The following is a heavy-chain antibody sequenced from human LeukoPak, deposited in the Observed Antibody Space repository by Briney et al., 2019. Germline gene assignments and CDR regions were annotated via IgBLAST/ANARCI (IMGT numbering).Heavy chain of an antibody. Sequence: PGESMRLSCAASGFTVSRNYMSWVRQAPGKGLEWISVILSVEITYYADSVKGRFTISRDNFKNTLYFQMDSLRVEDTAVYYCARGGGCGGDCYSGSRDAFDVWGQGTIVTVSS. V-gene: IGHV3-53*01. CDR2: ILSVEIT. D-gene: IGHD2-21*02. CDR1: GFTVSRNY. CDR3: ARGGGCGGDCYSGSRDAFDV. J-gene: IGHJ3*01.